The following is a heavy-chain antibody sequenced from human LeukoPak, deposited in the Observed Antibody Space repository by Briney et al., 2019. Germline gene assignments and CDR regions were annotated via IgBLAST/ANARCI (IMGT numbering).Heavy chain of an antibody. CDR2: IYYSGST. Sequence: PSETLSLTCTVSGGSISSGDYYWSWIRQPPGKGLEWIGYIYYSGSTYYNPSLKSRVTISVDTSKNQFSLKLSSVTAADTAVYYCARSREWLRFFDYWGQGTLVTVSS. V-gene: IGHV4-30-4*08. J-gene: IGHJ4*02. D-gene: IGHD5-12*01. CDR3: ARSREWLRFFDY. CDR1: GGSISSGDYY.